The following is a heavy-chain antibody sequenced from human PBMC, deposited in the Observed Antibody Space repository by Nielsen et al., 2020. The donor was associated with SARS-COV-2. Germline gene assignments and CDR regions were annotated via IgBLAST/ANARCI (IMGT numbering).Heavy chain of an antibody. CDR2: ISAHNGNT. D-gene: IGHD3-10*01. Sequence: ASVKVSCKASGYTFTNYGISWVRQAPGQGLEWMGWISAHNGNTKYVQKFQSRVTMTRDTSTSTVYMELSSLRSEDTAVYYCASSPMVRGVIGWRAAFDIWGQGTMVTVSS. J-gene: IGHJ3*02. CDR3: ASSPMVRGVIGWRAAFDI. CDR1: GYTFTNYG. V-gene: IGHV1-18*01.